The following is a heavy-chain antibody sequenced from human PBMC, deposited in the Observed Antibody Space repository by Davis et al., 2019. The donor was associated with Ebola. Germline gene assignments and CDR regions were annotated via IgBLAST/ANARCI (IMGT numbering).Heavy chain of an antibody. CDR1: GGSIISSSSY. CDR3: ARYLRSYDHWFDP. J-gene: IGHJ5*02. Sequence: SETLSLTCTVSGGSIISSSSYWGWIRQPPRKGLEWIGSMYYSGSTYYNPSLKSRVTISVDTSKNQFSLKLSSVTAADTAVYYCARYLRSYDHWFDPWGQGTLVTVSS. CDR2: MYYSGST. V-gene: IGHV4-39*01. D-gene: IGHD5-18*01.